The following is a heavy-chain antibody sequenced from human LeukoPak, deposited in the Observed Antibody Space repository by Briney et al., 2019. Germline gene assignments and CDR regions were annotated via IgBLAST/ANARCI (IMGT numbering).Heavy chain of an antibody. CDR3: ARYISSGLDY. Sequence: SETLSLTCTVSGGSISGYYWSWIRQPPGKGLEWIGHIYYTGSTSYNPSLKSRVTISVDTSKNQFSLKQSYVNAADTAVYYCARYISSGLDYWGQGTQVTVSS. J-gene: IGHJ4*02. CDR1: GGSISGYY. CDR2: IYYTGST. V-gene: IGHV4-59*08. D-gene: IGHD6-6*01.